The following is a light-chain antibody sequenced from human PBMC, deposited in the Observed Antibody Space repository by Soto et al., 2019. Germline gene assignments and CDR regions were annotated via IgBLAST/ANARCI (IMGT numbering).Light chain of an antibody. Sequence: DIQMTQSPSSLSASAGDRVTITCRASQSISNYLNWFQQKPGKAPNLLIYGASSLQSGVPSRFSGGGSGTDFTLTSSSLQPEDFATYYCQQSYSTPWTFGQGTKVEIK. J-gene: IGKJ1*01. V-gene: IGKV1-39*01. CDR1: QSISNY. CDR3: QQSYSTPWT. CDR2: GAS.